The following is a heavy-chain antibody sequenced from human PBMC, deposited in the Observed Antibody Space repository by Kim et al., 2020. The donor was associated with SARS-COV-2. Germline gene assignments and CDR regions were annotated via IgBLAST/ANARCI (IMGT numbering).Heavy chain of an antibody. J-gene: IGHJ4*02. CDR3: ATPMVRGTGGLDY. D-gene: IGHD3-10*01. V-gene: IGHV3-30*01. Sequence: ADSGKGGITNTRDNSKITLYLQMNSLRAEDTAVYYCATPMVRGTGGLDYWGQGALVTVSS.